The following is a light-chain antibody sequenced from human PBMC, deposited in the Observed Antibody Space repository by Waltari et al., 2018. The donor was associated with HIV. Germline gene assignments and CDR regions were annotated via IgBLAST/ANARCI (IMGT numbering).Light chain of an antibody. CDR2: QTS. CDR3: MQVTQFPHT. Sequence: DIVMTQTPLSSPVSLGQPASISCRSSQPAVHADGRTYLSWLQQRPGQPPRLLIYQTSNRFSGVPDRFSGSGAGTDFTLRISRVEPEDVGIYYCMQVTQFPHTFGQGTKLEIK. J-gene: IGKJ2*01. V-gene: IGKV2-24*01. CDR1: QPAVHADGRTY.